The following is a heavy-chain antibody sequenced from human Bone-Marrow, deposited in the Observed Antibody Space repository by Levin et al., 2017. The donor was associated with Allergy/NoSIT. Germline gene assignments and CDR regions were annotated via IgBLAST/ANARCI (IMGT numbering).Heavy chain of an antibody. J-gene: IGHJ4*02. CDR3: ARDLQLEHFDY. D-gene: IGHD6-13*01. CDR1: GGSISSSSYY. V-gene: IGHV4-39*07. Sequence: SETLSLTCTVSGGSISSSSYYWGWIRQPPGKGLEWIGSIYYSGSTYYNPSLKSRVTISVDTSKNQFSLKLSSVTAADTAVYYCARDLQLEHFDYWGQGTLVTVSS. CDR2: IYYSGST.